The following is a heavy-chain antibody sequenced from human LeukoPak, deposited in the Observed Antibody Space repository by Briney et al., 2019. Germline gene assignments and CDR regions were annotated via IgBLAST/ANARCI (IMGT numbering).Heavy chain of an antibody. CDR3: ARRTGYSDGFDY. CDR2: IYYSGST. D-gene: IGHD3/OR15-3a*01. Sequence: PSETLSLTCTVSGGSISSYYWSWIRQPPGKGREWIGYIYYSGSTNYNPSLKSRVTISVDTSKNQFSLKLSSVTAADTAVYYCARRTGYSDGFDYWGQGTLVTVSS. CDR1: GGSISSYY. V-gene: IGHV4-59*01. J-gene: IGHJ4*02.